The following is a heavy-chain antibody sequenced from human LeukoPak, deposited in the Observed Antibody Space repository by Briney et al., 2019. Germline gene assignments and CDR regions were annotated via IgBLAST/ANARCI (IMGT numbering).Heavy chain of an antibody. D-gene: IGHD3-3*01. V-gene: IGHV3-74*01. CDR1: GFTFSSYW. Sequence: GGSLRLSCAASGFTFSSYWMHWVRQAPGKGLVWVSRIKSDGSSTSYADSVKGRFTISRDNAKNTLYLQMNSLGAEDTAVYYRARDGAAYDFWSGYYVTEYNWFDPWGQGTLVTVSS. J-gene: IGHJ5*02. CDR3: ARDGAAYDFWSGYYVTEYNWFDP. CDR2: IKSDGSST.